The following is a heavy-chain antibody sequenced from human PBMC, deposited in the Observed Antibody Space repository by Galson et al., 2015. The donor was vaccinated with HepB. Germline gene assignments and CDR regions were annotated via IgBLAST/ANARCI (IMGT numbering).Heavy chain of an antibody. D-gene: IGHD2-2*01. J-gene: IGHJ3*02. V-gene: IGHV4-59*01. CDR3: ARYCSSTSCYAWDDAFDI. CDR2: IYYSGST. CDR1: GGSISSYY. Sequence: ETLSLTCTVSGGSISSYYWSWIRQPPGKGLEWIGHIYYSGSTNYNPSLKSRVTISVDTSKNQFSLKLSSVTAADTAVYYCARYCSSTSCYAWDDAFDIWGQGTMVTVSS.